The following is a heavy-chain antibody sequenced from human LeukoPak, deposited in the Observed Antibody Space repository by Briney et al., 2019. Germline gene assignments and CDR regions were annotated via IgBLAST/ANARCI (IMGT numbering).Heavy chain of an antibody. V-gene: IGHV3-21*01. Sequence: GGSLRLSCAASGFTFSSYNMNWVRQAPGKGLEWVSSISSSSSYIYYADSVKGRFTISRDNAKNSLYLQMNSLRAEDTAVYYCARDYILLWFGELLSETDAFDIWGQGTMVTVSS. CDR2: ISSSSSYI. CDR3: ARDYILLWFGELLSETDAFDI. J-gene: IGHJ3*02. CDR1: GFTFSSYN. D-gene: IGHD3-10*01.